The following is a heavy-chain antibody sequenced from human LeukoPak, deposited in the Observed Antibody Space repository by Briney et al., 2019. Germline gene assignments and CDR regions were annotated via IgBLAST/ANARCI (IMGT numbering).Heavy chain of an antibody. J-gene: IGHJ1*01. CDR1: GGTFSSYA. CDR2: IIPILGIA. V-gene: IGHV1-69*04. D-gene: IGHD3-10*01. CDR3: AVPDDWYGSGSSQYFQH. Sequence: PVKVSCKASGGTFSSYAISWVRQAPGQGLEWMGRIIPILGIANYAQKFQGRVTITADKSTSTAYMELSSLRSEDTAVYYCAVPDDWYGSGSSQYFQHWGQGTLVTVSS.